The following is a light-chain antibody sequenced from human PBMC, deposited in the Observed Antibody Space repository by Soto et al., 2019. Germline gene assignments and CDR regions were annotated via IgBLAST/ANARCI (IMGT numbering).Light chain of an antibody. V-gene: IGLV2-8*01. J-gene: IGLJ1*01. Sequence: QSALTQPPSASRSPGQPVTISCTGNNSDVGAFNFVSWYQHHPGKPPQLMIYEVTKRPPGVPDRFSGSRSGNTASLTVSGLQAEDEADYYCSFYAGNSYGGGNIFGPGTKVTVL. CDR3: SFYAGNSYGGGNI. CDR1: NSDVGAFNF. CDR2: EVT.